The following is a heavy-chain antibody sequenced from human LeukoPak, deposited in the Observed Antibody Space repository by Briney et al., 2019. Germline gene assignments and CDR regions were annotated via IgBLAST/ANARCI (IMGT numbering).Heavy chain of an antibody. V-gene: IGHV1-69*06. CDR3: AREPLYCGGGSCYEGRFDY. D-gene: IGHD2-15*01. CDR2: IIPLFGTA. J-gene: IGHJ4*02. CDR1: GYTFSSYS. Sequence: ASVTVPCKASGYTFSSYSVSWVRQAPGQGLEGMGGIIPLFGTAKFAQKFQGRVTITADKSTSTAYMELSSLRSADTAVYYCAREPLYCGGGSCYEGRFDYWGQGTLVTVSS.